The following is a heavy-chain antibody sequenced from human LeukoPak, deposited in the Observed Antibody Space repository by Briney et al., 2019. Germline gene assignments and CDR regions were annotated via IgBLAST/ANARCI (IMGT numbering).Heavy chain of an antibody. CDR2: IFYSGST. J-gene: IGHJ4*02. CDR1: GGSISSYY. V-gene: IGHV4-59*01. D-gene: IGHD3-9*01. Sequence: SETLSLTCTVSGGSISSYYWSWIRQPPGKGLEWIGYIFYSGSTNYNPSLKSRVTISVDTSKNQFSLKLTSVTAADTAVYYCAGSTYYDILTGYAFDYWGQGTLVTVSS. CDR3: AGSTYYDILTGYAFDY.